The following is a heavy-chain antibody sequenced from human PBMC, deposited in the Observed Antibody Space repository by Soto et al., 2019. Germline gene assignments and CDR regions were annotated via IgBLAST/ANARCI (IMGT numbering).Heavy chain of an antibody. D-gene: IGHD4-17*01. CDR3: ARGFKDMSTVTSFGY. CDR2: INHSGST. CDR1: GGTFVDLD. J-gene: IGHJ4*02. Sequence: LLPQCLPCSVFGGTFVDLDCRCISKNPGKGLEWIGEINHSGSTNYNPSLKSRVTISVDTSKNQFSLKLSSVTAADTAVYYCARGFKDMSTVTSFGYCGEGILVTVSS. V-gene: IGHV4-34*01.